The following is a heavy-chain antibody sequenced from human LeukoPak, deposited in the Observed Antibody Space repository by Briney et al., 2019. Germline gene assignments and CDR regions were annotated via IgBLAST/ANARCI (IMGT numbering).Heavy chain of an antibody. V-gene: IGHV1-69*06. J-gene: IGHJ4*02. CDR2: IIPIFGTT. CDR3: ARVGHRDEDHFDY. CDR1: GGTFSSYA. Sequence: GASVKVSCKASGGTFSSYAISWVRQAPGQGLEWMGGIIPIFGTTNYAQKFQDRVTITADTSTTTAYMDVRSLRSDDTAVYYCARVGHRDEDHFDYWGQGTLVTVSS. D-gene: IGHD5-24*01.